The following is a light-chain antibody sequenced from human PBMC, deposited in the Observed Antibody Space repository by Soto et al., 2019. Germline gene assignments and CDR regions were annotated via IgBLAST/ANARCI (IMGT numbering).Light chain of an antibody. CDR1: KIVRSN. Sequence: EIVLTQTPVTPSFSPGERDTLSSTAIKIVRSNYFAWCQQKPGQAPRLLIYGATTSAAGIPARFSGSGSGTEFTLSISSLQSEDFAVDYCQQYNNWSPVTFGQGTKVDIK. CDR2: GAT. CDR3: QQYNNWSPVT. V-gene: IGKV3-15*01. J-gene: IGKJ1*01.